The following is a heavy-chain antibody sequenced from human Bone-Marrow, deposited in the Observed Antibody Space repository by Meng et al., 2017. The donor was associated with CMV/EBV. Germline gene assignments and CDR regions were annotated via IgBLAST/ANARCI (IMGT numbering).Heavy chain of an antibody. V-gene: IGHV1-2*02. CDR3: ARVLEYSSGSRWFDP. J-gene: IGHJ5*02. Sequence: APVKVSCKASGYTFTGYYMHWVRQAPGQGLEWMGWINPNSGGTNYAQKFQGRVTMTRDTSISTAYMELSRLRSDDTAVYYCARVLEYSSGSRWFDPWGQGTLVTVSS. CDR1: GYTFTGYY. D-gene: IGHD6-19*01. CDR2: INPNSGGT.